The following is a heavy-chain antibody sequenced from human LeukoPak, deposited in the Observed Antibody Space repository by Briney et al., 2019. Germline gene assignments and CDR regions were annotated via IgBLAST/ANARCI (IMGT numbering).Heavy chain of an antibody. CDR1: GGSISSGGYY. D-gene: IGHD6-19*01. CDR3: ASGPVAGAFGY. CDR2: IYYSGST. Sequence: SQTLSLTCTVSGGSISSGGYYWSWLRQHPGKGLEWIGYIYYSGSTYYNPSLKSRVTISVDTSKNQFSLKLSSVTAADTAVYYCASGPVAGAFGYWGQGTLVTVSS. V-gene: IGHV4-31*03. J-gene: IGHJ4*02.